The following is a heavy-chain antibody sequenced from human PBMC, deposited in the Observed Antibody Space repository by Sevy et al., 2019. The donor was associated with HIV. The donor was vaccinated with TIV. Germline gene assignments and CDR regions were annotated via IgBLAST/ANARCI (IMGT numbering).Heavy chain of an antibody. CDR2: INPSDGGT. J-gene: IGHJ4*02. CDR3: ASYTTGSRGDY. CDR1: GYTITRYY. Sequence: ASVKVSCKASGYTITRYYMHWVRQAPGQGLEWMGIINPSDGGTTYAQKFQDRVLMTRDTSTSTVYMELSSLRFDDTAVYYCASYTTGSRGDYWGQGTLVTVSS. V-gene: IGHV1-46*01. D-gene: IGHD3-16*01.